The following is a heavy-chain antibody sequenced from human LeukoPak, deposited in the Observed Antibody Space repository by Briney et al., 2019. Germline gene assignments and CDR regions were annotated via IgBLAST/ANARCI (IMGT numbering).Heavy chain of an antibody. CDR3: ARTVSYSYGQDNWFDP. J-gene: IGHJ5*02. CDR2: IYYSGST. Sequence: SETLSLTCTVSGGSISSYYWSWIRQPPGKGLEWIGYIYYSGSTNYNPSLKSRVTISVDTSKNQFSLKLSSVTAADTAVYYCARTVSYSYGQDNWFDPWGQGTLVTVSS. CDR1: GGSISSYY. V-gene: IGHV4-59*01. D-gene: IGHD5-18*01.